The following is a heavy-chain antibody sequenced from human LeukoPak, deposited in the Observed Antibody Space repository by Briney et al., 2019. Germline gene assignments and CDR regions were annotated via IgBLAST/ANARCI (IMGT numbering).Heavy chain of an antibody. CDR2: ISGSGANT. CDR1: GFTFSTYA. D-gene: IGHD1-14*01. J-gene: IGHJ4*02. CDR3: AKELSVRNQFDY. V-gene: IGHV3-23*01. Sequence: GGSLRLSCAASGFTFSTYAMSWVRQAPGTGLEWVSGISGSGANTYYADSVKGRFTISRDKSQSMLYLQMNSLRAEDTAVYYCAKELSVRNQFDYWGQGTLVTVSS.